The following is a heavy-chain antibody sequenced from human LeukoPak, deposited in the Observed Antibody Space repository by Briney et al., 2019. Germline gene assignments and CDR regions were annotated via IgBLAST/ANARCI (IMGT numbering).Heavy chain of an antibody. CDR1: GGSISSGGYY. D-gene: IGHD6-19*01. CDR2: IYYSGST. V-gene: IGHV4-30-4*01. Sequence: SETLSLTCTVSGGSISSGGYYWSWIRQPPGKGLEWIGYIYYSGSTYYNPSLKSRVTISVDTSKNQFSLKLSSVTAADTAVYYCARIYSSGWYWFDPWGQGTLVTVSS. J-gene: IGHJ5*02. CDR3: ARIYSSGWYWFDP.